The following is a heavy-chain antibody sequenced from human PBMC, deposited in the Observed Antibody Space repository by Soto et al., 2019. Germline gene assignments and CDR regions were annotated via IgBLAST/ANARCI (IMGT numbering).Heavy chain of an antibody. CDR3: AKASGWFGEFDY. CDR2: ISGSGGST. V-gene: IGHV3-23*01. Sequence: EVQLLESGGGLVQPGGSLRLSCAASGFTFSSYAMSWVRQAPGKGLEWVSAISGSGGSTYYPESVKGRFTISRDNSKNTLYRQMNSLRAEDTAVYYCAKASGWFGEFDYWGQGTLVTVSS. CDR1: GFTFSSYA. J-gene: IGHJ4*02. D-gene: IGHD3-10*01.